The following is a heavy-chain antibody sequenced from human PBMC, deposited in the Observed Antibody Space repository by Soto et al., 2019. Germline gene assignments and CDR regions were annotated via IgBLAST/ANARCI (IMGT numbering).Heavy chain of an antibody. J-gene: IGHJ4*02. CDR2: IIPIFGTA. Sequence: QVQLVQSGAEVKKPGSSVKVSCKASGGTFSSYAISWVRQAPGQGLEWMGGIIPIFGTANYAQKFQGRVTITADESTSTAYMELSSLRSEDTAVYYCARAPGVWSGSSQTPNYFDYWGQGTLVTVSS. V-gene: IGHV1-69*12. CDR1: GGTFSSYA. CDR3: ARAPGVWSGSSQTPNYFDY. D-gene: IGHD3-3*01.